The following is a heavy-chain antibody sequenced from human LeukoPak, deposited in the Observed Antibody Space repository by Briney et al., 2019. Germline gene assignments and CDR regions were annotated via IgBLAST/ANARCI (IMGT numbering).Heavy chain of an antibody. CDR2: ISSSGSTI. V-gene: IGHV3-11*01. Sequence: GGSLRLSCAASGFTFSDYYMSWIRQAPGKGLEWVSYISSSGSTIYYADSVKGRFTISRDNAKNSLYLQMNSQRAEDTAVYYCARDLQGGNYDFWSGYRYYYYYYMDVWGKGTTVTVSS. J-gene: IGHJ6*03. CDR1: GFTFSDYY. D-gene: IGHD3-3*01. CDR3: ARDLQGGNYDFWSGYRYYYYYYMDV.